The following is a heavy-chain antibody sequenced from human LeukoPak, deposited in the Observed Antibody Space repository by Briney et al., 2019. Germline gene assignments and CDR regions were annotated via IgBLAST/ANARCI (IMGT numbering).Heavy chain of an antibody. CDR3: ATATYGSGAFDI. D-gene: IGHD3-10*01. Sequence: ASVKVSCKASGYTFTSYGISWVRQAPGKGLEWMGGFDPEDGETIYAQKFQGRVTMTEDTSTDTAYMELSSLRSEDTAVYYCATATYGSGAFDIWGQGTMVTVSS. CDR1: GYTFTSYG. CDR2: FDPEDGET. V-gene: IGHV1-24*01. J-gene: IGHJ3*02.